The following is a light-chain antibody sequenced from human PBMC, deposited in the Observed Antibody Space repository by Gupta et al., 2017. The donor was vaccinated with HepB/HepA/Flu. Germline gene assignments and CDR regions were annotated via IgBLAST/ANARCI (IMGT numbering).Light chain of an antibody. CDR2: DAS. Sequence: EIVLTLSPGTLSLSPGERATLSCRASQSVISSYLAWYQQKPGQAPRLLIYDASNRATGIPDRFSGDGSGTDFTLTISRLEPEDFAVYYCQQYGDSPLTFGGGTRVEIK. CDR3: QQYGDSPLT. CDR1: QSVISSY. V-gene: IGKV3-20*01. J-gene: IGKJ4*01.